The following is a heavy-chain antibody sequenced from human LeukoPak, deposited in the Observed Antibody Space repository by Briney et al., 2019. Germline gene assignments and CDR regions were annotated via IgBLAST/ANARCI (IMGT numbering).Heavy chain of an antibody. CDR3: ARREEDGGGAFDI. CDR1: GGSISSYY. J-gene: IGHJ3*02. D-gene: IGHD3-16*01. V-gene: IGHV4-59*08. CDR2: IYYSGST. Sequence: KPSETLSLTCTVSGGSISSYYWSWIRQPPGKGLEWIGYIYYSGSTNYNPSLKSRVTVSVDTSKNQFSLKLSSVTAADTAVYYCARREEDGGGAFDIWGQGTMVTVSS.